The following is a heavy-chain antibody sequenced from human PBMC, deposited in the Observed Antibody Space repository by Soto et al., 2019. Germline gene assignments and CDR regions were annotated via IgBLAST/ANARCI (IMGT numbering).Heavy chain of an antibody. V-gene: IGHV1-69*05. CDR2: IIPIFGTT. CDR1: GGTFSSYV. D-gene: IGHD2-15*01. CDR3: ARGGVVVDLRVKYDYGMDA. Sequence: QVQLVQSGAEVKKPGSSVKVSCKASGGTFSSYVINWVRQAPGEGLEWMGGIIPIFGTTNYAQKFQGRATVTPDESTRTGYMDLSGLRSEDTALYFWARGGVVVDLRVKYDYGMDAWGQGTTVTVS. J-gene: IGHJ6*02.